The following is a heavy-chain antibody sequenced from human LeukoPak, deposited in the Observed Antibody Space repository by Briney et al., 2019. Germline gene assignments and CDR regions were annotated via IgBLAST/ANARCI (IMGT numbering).Heavy chain of an antibody. CDR1: GYTFTNYY. CDR2: LNPSSGST. CDR3: ARDEATGWSDP. Sequence: ASVKVSCKASGYTFTNYYMHWVRQAPGQGLEWMGILNPSSGSTAYAQKFQGRVTMTRDTSTSTVYMELSSLRSEDTAVYYCARDEATGWSDPWGQGTLVIVFS. V-gene: IGHV1-46*01. J-gene: IGHJ5*02. D-gene: IGHD5-24*01.